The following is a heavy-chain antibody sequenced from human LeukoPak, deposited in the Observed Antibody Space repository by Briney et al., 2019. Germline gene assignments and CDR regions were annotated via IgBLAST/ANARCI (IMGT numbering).Heavy chain of an antibody. CDR2: IIPVFGTP. J-gene: IGHJ6*03. CDR3: ARDMLTGNYPVNFYSDMDV. V-gene: IGHV1-69*06. Sequence: GASVKVSCKSSGGTLSTYAISWVRQAPGQGLEWMGGIIPVFGTPNYAQKFQGRITITADKSTNTAYMELSSLRSEDTAIYYCARDMLTGNYPVNFYSDMDVWGEGTTVTVSS. D-gene: IGHD3-9*01. CDR1: GGTLSTYA.